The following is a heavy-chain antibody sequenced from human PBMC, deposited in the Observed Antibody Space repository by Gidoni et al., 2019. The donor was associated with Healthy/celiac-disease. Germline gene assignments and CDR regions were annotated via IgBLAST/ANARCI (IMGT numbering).Heavy chain of an antibody. D-gene: IGHD1-7*01. J-gene: IGHJ4*02. Sequence: QMQLVQSGAEVKKTGSSVKVSCKASGYTFTYRYLHWVRQAPGQALEWMGWITPFNGNTNYAQKFQDRVTITRDRSMSTAYMELSSLRSEDTAMYYCASSALELPKYYXEXWGQGTLVTVS. CDR3: ASSALELPKYYXEX. V-gene: IGHV1-45*02. CDR2: ITPFNGNT. CDR1: GYTFTYRY.